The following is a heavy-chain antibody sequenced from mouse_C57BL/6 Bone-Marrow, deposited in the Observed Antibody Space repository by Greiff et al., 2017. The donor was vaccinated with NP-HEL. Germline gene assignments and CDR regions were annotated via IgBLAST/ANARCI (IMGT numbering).Heavy chain of an antibody. Sequence: QVQLQQPGAELVMPGASVKLSCKASGYTFTSYWMHWVKQRPGQGLEWIGEIDPSDSYTNYNQKFKGKSTLTVDKSSSTAYMQLSSLTSEDSAVYYCARKLRPGAMDYWGQGTSGTVSS. CDR2: IDPSDSYT. V-gene: IGHV1-69*01. J-gene: IGHJ4*01. D-gene: IGHD3-2*02. CDR3: ARKLRPGAMDY. CDR1: GYTFTSYW.